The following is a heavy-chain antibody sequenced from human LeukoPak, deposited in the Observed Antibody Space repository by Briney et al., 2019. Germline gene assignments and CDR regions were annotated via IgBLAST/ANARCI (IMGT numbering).Heavy chain of an antibody. Sequence: ASVKVSCKASGATISNYAISWVRQAPGQGLEWMGGIVPIFGTTDYAQKFQGRVTITADESTDTVYMEMSGLNSEDTAIYYCARPSGPVGGRQEYHYAMDVWCQGKRVIVS. D-gene: IGHD3-16*01. J-gene: IGHJ6*02. CDR3: ARPSGPVGGRQEYHYAMDV. CDR1: GATISNYA. CDR2: IVPIFGTT. V-gene: IGHV1-69*13.